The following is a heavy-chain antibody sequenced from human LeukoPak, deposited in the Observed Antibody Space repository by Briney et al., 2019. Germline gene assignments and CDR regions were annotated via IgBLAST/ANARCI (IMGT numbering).Heavy chain of an antibody. Sequence: SQTLSLTCTVSGGSINNDDYYWSWIRQHPERGLEWIGHIYYSGNTYYNPSLKSRVTISVDTSKNQFSLKLRSVTAADTAVCFCARAGYDFPLFWGQGTLVTVSS. CDR1: GGSINNDDYY. D-gene: IGHD3-3*01. J-gene: IGHJ4*02. CDR2: IYYSGNT. V-gene: IGHV4-31*03. CDR3: ARAGYDFPLF.